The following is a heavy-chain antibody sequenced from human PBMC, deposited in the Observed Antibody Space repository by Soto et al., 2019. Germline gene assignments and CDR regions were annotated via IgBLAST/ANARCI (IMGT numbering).Heavy chain of an antibody. CDR1: GFTFKNYA. CDR3: AGDRDSYDGLTAFYSPAFDY. J-gene: IGHJ4*02. D-gene: IGHD3-9*01. V-gene: IGHV3-30-3*01. CDR2: ISFDGSTA. Sequence: GGSLRLSCAASGFTFKNYAMHWVRQAPGKGLEWVAGISFDGSTAYHADSLKGRFTCSRDNSKNTVSLQMNSLRTEDTAVYYCAGDRDSYDGLTAFYSPAFDYWGQGALVTVSS.